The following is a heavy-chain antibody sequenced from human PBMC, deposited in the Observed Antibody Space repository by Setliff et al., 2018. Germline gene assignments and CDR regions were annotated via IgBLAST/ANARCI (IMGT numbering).Heavy chain of an antibody. CDR2: IKQDGSEK. CDR3: ARDGGEY. Sequence: PSETLSLTCAVYGGSFSGYYWSWLRQPPGKGLEWVANIKQDGSEKYYVDSVKGRFTISRDNAKNSLYLQMNSLRAEDTAVYYCARDGGEYWGQGTLVTVSS. J-gene: IGHJ4*02. V-gene: IGHV3-7*01. CDR1: GGSFSGYY. D-gene: IGHD3-16*01.